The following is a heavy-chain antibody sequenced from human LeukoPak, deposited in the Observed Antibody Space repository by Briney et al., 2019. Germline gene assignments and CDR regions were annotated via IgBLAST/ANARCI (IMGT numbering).Heavy chain of an antibody. J-gene: IGHJ4*02. CDR2: IYTSGST. CDR3: ARDSAYSSSYDY. Sequence: SETLSLTCTVSGGSISSYYWSWIRQPAGKGREWIGRIYTSGSTNYNPSLKSRVTMSVDTSKNQFSLKLSSVTAADTAVYYCARDSAYSSSYDYWGQGTLVTVSS. D-gene: IGHD6-6*01. CDR1: GGSISSYY. V-gene: IGHV4-4*07.